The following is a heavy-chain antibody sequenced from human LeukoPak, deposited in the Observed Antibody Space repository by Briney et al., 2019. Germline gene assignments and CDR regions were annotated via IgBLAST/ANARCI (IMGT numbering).Heavy chain of an antibody. Sequence: GASVKVSCKASGYTFTGYYMHWVRQARGQGLEWMGWINPNSGGTNYAQKFQGRVTMTRDTSISTAYMELSRLRSDDTAVYYCARVDAITIYYFDYWGQGTLVTVSS. CDR1: GYTFTGYY. V-gene: IGHV1-2*02. CDR2: INPNSGGT. D-gene: IGHD3-3*01. CDR3: ARVDAITIYYFDY. J-gene: IGHJ4*02.